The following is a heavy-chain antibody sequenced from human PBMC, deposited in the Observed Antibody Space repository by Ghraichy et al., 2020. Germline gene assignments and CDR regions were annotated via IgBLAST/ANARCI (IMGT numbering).Heavy chain of an antibody. Sequence: SETLSLTRAVYGGSFSGYYWSWIRQPPGKGLEWIGEINHSGSTNYNPSLKSRVTISVDTSKNQFSLKLSSVTAADTAVYYCARFRAWWPYYYGMDVWGQGTTVTVSS. CDR1: GGSFSGYY. J-gene: IGHJ6*02. CDR2: INHSGST. CDR3: ARFRAWWPYYYGMDV. V-gene: IGHV4-34*01. D-gene: IGHD2-15*01.